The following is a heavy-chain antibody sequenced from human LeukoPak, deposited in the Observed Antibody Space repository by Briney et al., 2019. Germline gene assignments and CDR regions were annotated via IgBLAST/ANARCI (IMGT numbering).Heavy chain of an antibody. CDR2: IDPSDSYT. D-gene: IGHD6-13*01. CDR1: GFSFTSYW. CDR3: ARMAQVAAAGTDFDY. Sequence: GESLKISCKGSGFSFTSYWISWVRQMPGKGLEWMGRIDPSDSYTNYSPSFQGHVTISTDKSISTAYLQWSSLKASDTAMFYCARMAQVAAAGTDFDYWGQGTLVTVSS. J-gene: IGHJ4*02. V-gene: IGHV5-10-1*01.